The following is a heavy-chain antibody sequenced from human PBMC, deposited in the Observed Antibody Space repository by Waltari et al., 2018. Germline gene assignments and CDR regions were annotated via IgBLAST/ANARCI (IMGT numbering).Heavy chain of an antibody. Sequence: EVQLVQSGAEVKKPGESLKISCKGSGYTFTNYWIGWVRQMPGKGLEWMGTIYPIASDPISSPSFQGQVSISVDKSISTAYLQWSSLRASDTAMYYCARLVGGSGGTVVNWFDPWGQGTLVTVSS. CDR2: IYPIASDP. CDR1: GYTFTNYW. J-gene: IGHJ5*02. D-gene: IGHD3-10*01. V-gene: IGHV5-51*01. CDR3: ARLVGGSGGTVVNWFDP.